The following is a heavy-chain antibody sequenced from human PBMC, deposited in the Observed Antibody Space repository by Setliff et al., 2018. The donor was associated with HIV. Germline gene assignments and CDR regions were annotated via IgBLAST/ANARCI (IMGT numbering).Heavy chain of an antibody. D-gene: IGHD3-10*01. CDR2: ISGSGTTT. Sequence: PGGSLRLSCTASGFTFSNFAITWVRQAPGKGLEWVSAISGSGTTTYYADSVRGRFTISRDNSTNTVYLQMHSLRAEDTALYYCAKVMTLWFGASDSWGQGTRVTVSS. CDR1: GFTFSNFA. V-gene: IGHV3-23*01. CDR3: AKVMTLWFGASDS. J-gene: IGHJ4*02.